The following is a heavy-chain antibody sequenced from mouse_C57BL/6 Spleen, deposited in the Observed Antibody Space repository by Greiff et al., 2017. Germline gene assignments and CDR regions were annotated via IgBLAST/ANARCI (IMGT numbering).Heavy chain of an antibody. Sequence: QVQLQQSGAELVRPGTSVKMSCKASGYTFTNYWIGWAKQRPGHGLEWIGDIYPGGGYTNYNEKFKGKATLTADKSSSTAYMQFSSLTSEDSAIYYCARSELYYAMDYWGQGTSVTVSS. J-gene: IGHJ4*01. D-gene: IGHD1-3*01. V-gene: IGHV1-63*01. CDR2: IYPGGGYT. CDR1: GYTFTNYW. CDR3: ARSELYYAMDY.